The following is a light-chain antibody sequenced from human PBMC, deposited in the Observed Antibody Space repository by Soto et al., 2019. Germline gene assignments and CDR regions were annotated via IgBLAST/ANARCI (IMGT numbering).Light chain of an antibody. V-gene: IGKV3-20*01. Sequence: EIVLTQSPGTLSLSPGERATLSCRASQSVSSTYLAWYQQKPGQAPRLLIYGASSRATGIPDRFSGSGSGTDFTLTISRLEPEDFAVYYCQQYDNSLYTFGQGTKLEIK. CDR1: QSVSSTY. J-gene: IGKJ2*01. CDR2: GAS. CDR3: QQYDNSLYT.